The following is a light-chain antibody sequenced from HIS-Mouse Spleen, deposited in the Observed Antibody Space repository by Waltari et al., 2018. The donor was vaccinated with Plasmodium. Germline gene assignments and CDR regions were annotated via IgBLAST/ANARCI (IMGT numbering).Light chain of an antibody. J-gene: IGLJ3*02. Sequence: SYELTQPPSVSVSPGQTARITCSGDALPKQYAYWYQQKSGQAPVLVIYEDSKRPSGTTERFAGSSSGTMATWTISGAQVEDEADYYCYSTDSSGNHRVFGGGTKLTVL. CDR1: ALPKQY. CDR3: YSTDSSGNHRV. V-gene: IGLV3-10*01. CDR2: EDS.